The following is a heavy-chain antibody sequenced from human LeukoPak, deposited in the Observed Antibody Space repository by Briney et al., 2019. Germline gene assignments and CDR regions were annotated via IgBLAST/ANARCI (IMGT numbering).Heavy chain of an antibody. CDR3: AKDHGSGTHPY. Sequence: GGSLRLSCAASGFTFSSYAMSWVRQAPGKGLERVSAISGSGGSTYYADSVKGRFTISRDNSKNTLYLQMNSLRAEDTAVYYCAKDHGSGTHPYWGQGTLVTVSS. J-gene: IGHJ4*02. CDR1: GFTFSSYA. V-gene: IGHV3-23*01. CDR2: ISGSGGST.